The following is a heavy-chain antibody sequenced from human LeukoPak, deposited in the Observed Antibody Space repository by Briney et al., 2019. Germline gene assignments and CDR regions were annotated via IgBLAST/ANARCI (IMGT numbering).Heavy chain of an antibody. V-gene: IGHV1-18*01. CDR1: GYTFTSHG. D-gene: IGHD2-2*01. CDR3: ARESYCSSTSCPLKL. CDR2: ISAYNGIT. J-gene: IGHJ4*02. Sequence: GASVNVSCKASGYTFTSHGISWVRQAPGQGLEWMGWISAYNGITDYARKLQGRVTMTTGTSTSTAYMELRSLSSDDTAVYYCARESYCSSTSCPLKLWGQGTLVTVSS.